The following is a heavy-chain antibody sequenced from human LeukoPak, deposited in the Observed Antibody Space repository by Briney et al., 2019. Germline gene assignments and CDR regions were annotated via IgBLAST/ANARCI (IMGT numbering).Heavy chain of an antibody. J-gene: IGHJ4*02. CDR2: ISAYNGNT. D-gene: IGHD3-22*01. Sequence: ASVKVSCKASGYTFTSYGISWVRQAPGQGLEWMGWISAYNGNTNYAQKLQGRVTMTTDTSTSTAYMELRSLRSDDTAVYYCARTATGYYYDSSGSLFDYWGQGTLVTVSS. CDR1: GYTFTSYG. V-gene: IGHV1-18*01. CDR3: ARTATGYYYDSSGSLFDY.